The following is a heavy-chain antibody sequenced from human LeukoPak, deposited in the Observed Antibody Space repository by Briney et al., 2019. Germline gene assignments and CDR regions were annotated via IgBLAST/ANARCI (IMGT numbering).Heavy chain of an antibody. CDR1: GGSISSGDYY. V-gene: IGHV4-30-4*01. CDR3: ARFGVGATMDAFDI. J-gene: IGHJ3*02. D-gene: IGHD1-26*01. CDR2: IYYSGST. Sequence: SETLSLTCTVSGGSISSGDYYWSWIRQPPGKGLEWIGYIYYSGSTYYNPSLKSRVTISVDTSKNQFSLKLSSVTAADTAVYYCARFGVGATMDAFDIWGQGTMVTVSS.